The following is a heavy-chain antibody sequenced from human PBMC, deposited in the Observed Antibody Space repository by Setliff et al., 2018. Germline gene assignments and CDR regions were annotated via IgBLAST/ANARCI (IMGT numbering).Heavy chain of an antibody. D-gene: IGHD1-26*01. V-gene: IGHV4-39*01. CDR2: INHSGSS. Sequence: SETLSLTCTVSGGSITSGRYYWGWIRQPPGQGLEWIASINHSGSSNYNPSLKSRVTISVDTSKNQFSLRLSSVTAADTAVYYCARHPSSGSYYGGSIFYFDDWGPGILVTVSS. CDR3: ARHPSSGSYYGGSIFYFDD. CDR1: GGSITSGRYY. J-gene: IGHJ4*02.